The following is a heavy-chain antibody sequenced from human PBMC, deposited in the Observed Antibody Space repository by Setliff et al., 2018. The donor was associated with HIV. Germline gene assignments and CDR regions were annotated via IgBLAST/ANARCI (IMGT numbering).Heavy chain of an antibody. CDR1: GGSFSDYY. D-gene: IGHD2-21*02. CDR3: AISIVGVTSEMY. V-gene: IGHV4-34*01. J-gene: IGHJ4*02. Sequence: SETLSLTCAVYGGSFSDYYWSWIRQPPGKGLEWIGEINHSGSTNYNPSLKSRVTISVDTSKNQFSLKLNSVTAADTAMYYCAISIVGVTSEMYWAQGTLVTVSS. CDR2: INHSGST.